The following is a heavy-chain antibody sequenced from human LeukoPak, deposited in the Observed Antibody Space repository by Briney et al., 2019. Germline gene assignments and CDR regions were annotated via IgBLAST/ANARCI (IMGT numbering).Heavy chain of an antibody. CDR1: GGSFSGYY. CDR2: INHSGST. J-gene: IGHJ5*02. V-gene: IGHV4-34*01. CDR3: ARGFNYDFWSGYYRNWFDP. Sequence: SETLSLTCAVYGGSFSGYYWSWIRQPPGKGLEWIGEINHSGSTNYDPSLKSRVTISVDTSKNQFSLKLSSVTAADTAVYYCARGFNYDFWSGYYRNWFDPWGQGTLVTVSS. D-gene: IGHD3-3*01.